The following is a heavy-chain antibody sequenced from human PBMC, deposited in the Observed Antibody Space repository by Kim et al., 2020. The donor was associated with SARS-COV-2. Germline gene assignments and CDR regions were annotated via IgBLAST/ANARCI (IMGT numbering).Heavy chain of an antibody. CDR2: IHTDTGNP. CDR1: GYTFTNYA. V-gene: IGHV7-4-1*02. J-gene: IGHJ4*02. D-gene: IGHD3-16*02. Sequence: ASVKVSCKASGYTFTNYAISWVRQAPGQVLEWMGWIHTDTGNPTYAQAFTGRFVFSVDTSVSTTYLQISSLKAEDTALYYCARVIWASYRYTDSWGQGTLVTVSS. CDR3: ARVIWASYRYTDS.